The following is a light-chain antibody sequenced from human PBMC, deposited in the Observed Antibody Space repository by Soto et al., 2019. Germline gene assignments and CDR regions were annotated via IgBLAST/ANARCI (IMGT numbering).Light chain of an antibody. CDR3: QTWGTGVV. CDR1: SGHSSYA. J-gene: IGLJ2*01. V-gene: IGLV4-69*01. Sequence: QPVLTQSPSASASLGASVRFTCTLSSGHSSYAIAWHQQQPEKGPRYLMKLNSDGSHSRGDGIPDRFSGSSSGAERYLTISSLQSEDEADYYCQTWGTGVVFGGGTKLTVL. CDR2: LNSDGSH.